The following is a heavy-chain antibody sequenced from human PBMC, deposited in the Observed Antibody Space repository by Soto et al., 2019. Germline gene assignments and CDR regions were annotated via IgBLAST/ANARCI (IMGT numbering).Heavy chain of an antibody. J-gene: IGHJ5*02. CDR3: ARHQGWDIVLADWFDP. D-gene: IGHD2-8*01. CDR1: GYSFTSYW. V-gene: IGHV5-10-1*01. Sequence: GESLKISCKGSGYSFTSYWISWVRQMPGKGLEWMGRIDPSDSYTNYSPSFQGHVTISADKSISTAYLQWSSLKASDTAMYYCARHQGWDIVLADWFDPRGQGTLVTASS. CDR2: IDPSDSYT.